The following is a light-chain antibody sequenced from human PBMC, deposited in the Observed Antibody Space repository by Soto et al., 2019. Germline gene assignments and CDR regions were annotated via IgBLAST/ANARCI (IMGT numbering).Light chain of an antibody. CDR3: QQYNNWPMWT. J-gene: IGKJ1*01. V-gene: IGKV3-15*01. Sequence: EIVMTQSPATLSVSPGERATLSCRASQSVGSNLAWYQQKPGQAPRLLIYGASTRATGIPDRFSGSGSGTEFTLTISSLQSEDFAVYYCQQYNNWPMWTFGQGTKVEIK. CDR1: QSVGSN. CDR2: GAS.